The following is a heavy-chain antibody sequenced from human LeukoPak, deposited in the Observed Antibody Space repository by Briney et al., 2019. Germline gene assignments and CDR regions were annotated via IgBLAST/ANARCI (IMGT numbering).Heavy chain of an antibody. D-gene: IGHD5-12*01. J-gene: IGHJ5*02. CDR2: INPSGGST. CDR1: GYTFTNYY. V-gene: IGHV1-46*01. Sequence: GASAKVSCKASGYTFTNYYMHWVRQAPGQGLEWMGIINPSGGSTNYAQKFQGRVTMTRDTSTSTVYMELSSLRSEDTAVYYCAREHSGYDSWGQGTLLTVSS. CDR3: AREHSGYDS.